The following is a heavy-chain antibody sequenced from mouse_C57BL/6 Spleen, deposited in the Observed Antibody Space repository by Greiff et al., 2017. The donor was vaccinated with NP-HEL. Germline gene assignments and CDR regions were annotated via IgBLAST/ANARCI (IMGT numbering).Heavy chain of an antibody. V-gene: IGHV2-6*01. CDR1: GFSLTSYG. CDR2: IWGVGST. J-gene: IGHJ3*01. D-gene: IGHD3-3*01. Sequence: VQVVESGPGLVAPSQSLSITCTVSGFSLTSYGVDWVRQSPGKGLEWLGVIWGVGSTNYNSALKSRLSLSKDNSKSQVFLKMNSLQTDDTARYYYASGRDGGFAYWGQGTLVTVSA. CDR3: ASGRDGGFAY.